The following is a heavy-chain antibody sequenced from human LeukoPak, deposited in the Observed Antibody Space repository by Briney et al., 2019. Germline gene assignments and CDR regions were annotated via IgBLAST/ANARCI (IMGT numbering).Heavy chain of an antibody. CDR3: ARAGDILTGYYNGYDY. CDR2: ISAYNGNT. Sequence: GASVKVSCKASGYTFTSYGISWVRQAPGQGLEWMGWISAYNGNTNYAQKLQGRVTMTTDTSTSTAYMELRSLRSDDTAVYYCARAGDILTGYYNGYDYWGQGTLVTVSS. D-gene: IGHD3-9*01. J-gene: IGHJ4*02. CDR1: GYTFTSYG. V-gene: IGHV1-18*01.